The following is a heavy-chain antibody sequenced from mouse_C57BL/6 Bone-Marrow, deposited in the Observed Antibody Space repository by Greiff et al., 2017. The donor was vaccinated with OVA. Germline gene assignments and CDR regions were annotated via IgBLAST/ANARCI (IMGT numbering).Heavy chain of an antibody. D-gene: IGHD1-1*01. CDR1: GFSLTSYG. CDR2: IWRGGST. Sequence: QVQLQQSGPGLVQPSQSLSITCTVSGFSLTSYGVHWVRQSPGKGLEWLGVIWRGGSTAYNAAFMSRLGIITANYKSQVCCKMNSLQADDTAIYYGAKNYDGSSAYYVDDWGQGTTLTVSS. J-gene: IGHJ2*01. CDR3: AKNYDGSSAYYVDD. V-gene: IGHV2-5*01.